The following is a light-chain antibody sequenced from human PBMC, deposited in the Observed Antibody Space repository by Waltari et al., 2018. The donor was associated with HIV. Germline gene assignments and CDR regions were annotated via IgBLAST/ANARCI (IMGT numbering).Light chain of an antibody. J-gene: IGKJ2*01. CDR3: QQLNTYPRT. V-gene: IGKV1-9*01. CDR2: AAS. CDR1: QGISSY. Sequence: DIQLTQSPSFLSASVGARVTITCRASQGISSYLAWYQQKPGKSPKLLIYAASTLQSGVPSRFSGSGSGTDFTLTISSLQPEDFATYYCQQLNTYPRTFGQGTKLEIK.